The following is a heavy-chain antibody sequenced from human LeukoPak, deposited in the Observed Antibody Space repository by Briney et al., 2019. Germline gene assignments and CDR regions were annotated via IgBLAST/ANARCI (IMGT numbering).Heavy chain of an antibody. V-gene: IGHV3-48*03. J-gene: IGHJ4*02. CDR1: GFTFSSYE. D-gene: IGHD6-19*01. CDR2: ISSSGSTI. CDR3: ARVKSKISGWYWDY. Sequence: EGSLRLSCAASGFTFSSYEMNWVRQAPGKGLEWVSYISSSGSTIYYADSVKGRFTISRDNAKNSLYLQMNSLRAEDTAVYYCARVKSKISGWYWDYWGQGTLVTVSS.